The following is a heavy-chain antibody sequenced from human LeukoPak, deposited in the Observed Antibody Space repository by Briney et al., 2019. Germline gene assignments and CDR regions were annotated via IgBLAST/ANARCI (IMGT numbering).Heavy chain of an antibody. D-gene: IGHD3-3*01. CDR1: GGTFSSYA. V-gene: IGHV1-69*01. Sequence: SVKVSCKASGGTFSSYAISWVRQAPGQGLEWMGGIIPIFGTANYAQKFQGRVTITADESTSTAYMELSSLRSEDTAVYYCAKAPGYDFWSGYFVRDEGSGAFNIWGQGTMVTVSS. CDR3: AKAPGYDFWSGYFVRDEGSGAFNI. J-gene: IGHJ3*02. CDR2: IIPIFGTA.